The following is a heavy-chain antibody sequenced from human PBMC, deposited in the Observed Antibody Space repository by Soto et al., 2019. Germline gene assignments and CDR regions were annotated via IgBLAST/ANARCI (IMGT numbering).Heavy chain of an antibody. CDR3: ARVADYDYVWGSYRPYYYYYGMDV. CDR1: GGSISSGDYY. V-gene: IGHV4-30-4*01. CDR2: IYYSGST. J-gene: IGHJ6*02. D-gene: IGHD3-16*02. Sequence: QVQLQESGPGLVKPSQTLSLTCTVSGGSISSGDYYWSWIRQPPGKGLEWIGYIYYSGSTYYNPSLKRRVTISVDTSKNQFSLKLSCVTAADTDVYYCARVADYDYVWGSYRPYYYYYGMDVWGQGTTVTVSS.